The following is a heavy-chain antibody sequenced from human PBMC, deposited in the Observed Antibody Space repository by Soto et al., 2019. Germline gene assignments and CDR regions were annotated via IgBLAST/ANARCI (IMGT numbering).Heavy chain of an antibody. V-gene: IGHV3-15*01. CDR2: IKSKTDGGTT. Sequence: GGSLRLSCAASGFTFSNAWMSWVRQAPGKGLEWVGRIKSKTDGGTTDYAAPVKGRFTISRDDSKNTLYLQMNSLKTEDTAVYYCTTETLLERTGHDAFDIWGQGTMVTVSS. CDR3: TTETLLERTGHDAFDI. J-gene: IGHJ3*02. CDR1: GFTFSNAW.